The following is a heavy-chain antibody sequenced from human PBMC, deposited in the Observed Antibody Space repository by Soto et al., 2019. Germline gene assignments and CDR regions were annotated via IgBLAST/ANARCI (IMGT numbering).Heavy chain of an antibody. CDR1: GFTFSSYA. D-gene: IGHD2-15*01. Sequence: VGSLRLSCAASGFTFSSYAMSWVRQAPGKGLEWVSAISGSGVSTYYADSVKGRFTISRDNSKNTLNLQMNSLRAEARAVYYWAKFRYCSGGSCSYYFDYWGQGTLVPVPS. CDR2: ISGSGVST. J-gene: IGHJ4*02. CDR3: AKFRYCSGGSCSYYFDY. V-gene: IGHV3-23*01.